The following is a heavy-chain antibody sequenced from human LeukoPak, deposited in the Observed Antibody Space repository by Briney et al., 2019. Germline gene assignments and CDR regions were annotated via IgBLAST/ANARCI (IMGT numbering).Heavy chain of an antibody. J-gene: IGHJ6*02. Sequence: SSETLSLTCTVSGGSISSYYWSWIRQPPGKGLEWIGYIYYSGSTNYNPSLKSRVTISVDTSKNQFSLKLGSVTAADTAVYYCARVMGYYYGSGMGSGMDVWGQGTTVTVSS. CDR1: GGSISSYY. CDR2: IYYSGST. D-gene: IGHD3-10*01. V-gene: IGHV4-59*01. CDR3: ARVMGYYYGSGMGSGMDV.